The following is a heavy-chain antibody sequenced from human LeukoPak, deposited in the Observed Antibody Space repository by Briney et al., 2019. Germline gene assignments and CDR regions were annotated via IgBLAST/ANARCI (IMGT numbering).Heavy chain of an antibody. CDR1: GFTFSDYY. CDR3: AKALGRSGWLLDY. Sequence: GGSLRLSCAASGFTFSDYYLSWIRQSPGKGLEWISYISSNSPYTTYADSVEGRFTISRDNSKNTLYLQMNSLRAEDTAVYYCAKALGRSGWLLDYWGQGTLVTVSS. J-gene: IGHJ4*02. V-gene: IGHV3-11*05. D-gene: IGHD6-19*01. CDR2: ISSNSPYT.